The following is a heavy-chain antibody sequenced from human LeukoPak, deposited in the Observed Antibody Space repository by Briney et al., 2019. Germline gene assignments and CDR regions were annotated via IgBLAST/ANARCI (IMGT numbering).Heavy chain of an antibody. CDR1: GGSISSYY. CDR3: ARGSPPNWFDP. J-gene: IGHJ5*02. V-gene: IGHV4-59*01. Sequence: SETLSLTCTVSGGSISSYYWSWIRQPPGKGLEWIGYIYYSGSTNHNPSLKSRVTISVDTSKNQFSLKLSSVTAADTAVYYCARGSPPNWFDPWGQGTLVTVSP. CDR2: IYYSGST.